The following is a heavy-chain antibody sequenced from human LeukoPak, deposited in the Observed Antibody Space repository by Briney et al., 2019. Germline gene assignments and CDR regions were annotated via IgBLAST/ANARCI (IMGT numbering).Heavy chain of an antibody. J-gene: IGHJ6*03. D-gene: IGHD2-2*02. CDR1: GYSISSGYY. CDR2: IYHSGST. V-gene: IGHV4-38-2*01. Sequence: SETLSLTCAVSGYSISSGYYWGWIRQPPGKGLEWIGSIYHSGSTYFNPSLKSRVTISVDTSKNRFALKLTSVTAADTAVYYCARSLYCSSTSCYTRYSYYYYMDVWGKGTTVTVSS. CDR3: ARSLYCSSTSCYTRYSYYYYMDV.